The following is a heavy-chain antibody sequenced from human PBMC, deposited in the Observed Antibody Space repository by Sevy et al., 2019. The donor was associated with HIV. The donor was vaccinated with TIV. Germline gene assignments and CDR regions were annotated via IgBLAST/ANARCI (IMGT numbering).Heavy chain of an antibody. Sequence: GGSLRLSCAASGFNFHSYAMTWVRQAPGKGLEWVAAISGSRDSKYYADSMRGRFSLSRDNLKNTVFLQLNSLRVEDKAVYFCAKVGDGFWSGPEINWFDPWGPGTLVTVSS. CDR1: GFNFHSYA. CDR3: AKVGDGFWSGPEINWFDP. V-gene: IGHV3-23*01. CDR2: ISGSRDSK. J-gene: IGHJ5*02. D-gene: IGHD3-3*01.